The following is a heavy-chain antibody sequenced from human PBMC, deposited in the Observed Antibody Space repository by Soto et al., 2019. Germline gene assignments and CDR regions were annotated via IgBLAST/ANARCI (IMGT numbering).Heavy chain of an antibody. J-gene: IGHJ4*02. CDR1: GGSISSGGYY. CDR2: IYYSGST. D-gene: IGHD3-3*01. Sequence: QVQLQESGPGLVKPSQTLSLTCTVSGGSISSGGYYWSWIRQHPGKGLEWIGYIYYSGSTYYNPSLTSRVNISVDTSKNQFSLKLSSVTAADTAVYYCARTYYDFHYYFDYWGQGTLVTVSS. CDR3: ARTYYDFHYYFDY. V-gene: IGHV4-31*03.